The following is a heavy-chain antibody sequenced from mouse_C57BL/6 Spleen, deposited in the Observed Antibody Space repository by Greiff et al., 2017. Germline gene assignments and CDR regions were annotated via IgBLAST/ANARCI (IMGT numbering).Heavy chain of an antibody. V-gene: IGHV1-5*01. CDR1: GYTFTSYW. J-gene: IGHJ2*01. Sequence: EVKLQQSGAVLAKPGASVKMSCKTSGYTFTSYWMHWVKQRPGQGLEWIGVIHPRNSSTNYNQKFKGKAKLTVVKSSSTAYMELSSLTTEDSAVYYCARDYGSSYYFAYWGQGTMLTVSS. D-gene: IGHD1-1*01. CDR3: ARDYGSSYYFAY. CDR2: IHPRNSST.